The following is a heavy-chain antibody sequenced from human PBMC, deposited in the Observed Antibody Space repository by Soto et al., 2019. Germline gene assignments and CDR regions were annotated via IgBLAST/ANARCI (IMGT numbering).Heavy chain of an antibody. CDR1: GYTFTNYD. V-gene: IGHV1-8*01. CDR2: VNPNSGYT. J-gene: IGHJ4*02. CDR3: ARSYIYCWNGY. Sequence: ASVKVSCKASGYTFTNYDITWVRQAAGQGLEWVGWVNPNSGYTAYAQKFVGRDTMTRNTPLRTAYMELSSLTSGDTAVYYCARSYIYCWNGYWGQRPLFTV. D-gene: IGHD3-3*01.